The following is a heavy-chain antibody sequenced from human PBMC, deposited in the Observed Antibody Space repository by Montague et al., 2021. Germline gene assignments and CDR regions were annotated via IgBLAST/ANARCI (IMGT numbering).Heavy chain of an antibody. CDR3: TGLYDVAGNRLRPVTG. V-gene: IGHV4-34*01. Sequence: SETLSLTCAVSGGSFSGYFWTWIRQPPGKGLEWIGDIAHTGNTNYNPSLKRRVTISVDMSKSQFSLTLMSMTAADTAVYYCTGLYDVAGNRLRPVTGWGQGTLVTVSS. J-gene: IGHJ4*02. CDR1: GGSFSGYF. CDR2: IAHTGNT. D-gene: IGHD3-3*01.